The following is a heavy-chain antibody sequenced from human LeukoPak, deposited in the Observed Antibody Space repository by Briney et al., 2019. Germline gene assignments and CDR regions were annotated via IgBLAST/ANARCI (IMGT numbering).Heavy chain of an antibody. Sequence: GGSLRLSCADSGFTFSRYWMHWVRQTPGKGLVWVSCISADGSVTRYADSVKGRFTISRDNAKNSLYLQMNSLRAEDTAVYYCARDWYYYGSGSYWIDYWGQGTLVTVSS. D-gene: IGHD3-10*01. V-gene: IGHV3-74*01. CDR2: ISADGSVT. CDR1: GFTFSRYW. J-gene: IGHJ4*02. CDR3: ARDWYYYGSGSYWIDY.